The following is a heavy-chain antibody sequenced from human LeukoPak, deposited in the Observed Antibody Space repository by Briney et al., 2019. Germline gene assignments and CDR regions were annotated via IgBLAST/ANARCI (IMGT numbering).Heavy chain of an antibody. CDR3: AIRFSRGSGSAIDY. D-gene: IGHD3-10*01. Sequence: ASVKVSCKASGYTFTSYDINWVRQATGQGLEWMGWMNPNSANTGYAQNFQGRVTMTRNTSISTAYMELSSLRSEDPAVYYCAIRFSRGSGSAIDYRGQGTLVTVSS. CDR2: MNPNSANT. V-gene: IGHV1-8*01. J-gene: IGHJ4*02. CDR1: GYTFTSYD.